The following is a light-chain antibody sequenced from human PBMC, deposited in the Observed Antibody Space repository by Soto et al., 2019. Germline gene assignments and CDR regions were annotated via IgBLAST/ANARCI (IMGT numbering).Light chain of an antibody. J-gene: IGLJ2*01. CDR3: QSYDSSLSGSKV. Sequence: QSVLTQPPSVSGAPGQRVSISCTGSTSNIGAPYDVHWYQHLPGTAPKLLIYGDNNRPSGVPDRFSGSKSGTSASLAITGLQAEDEADYYCQSYDSSLSGSKVFGGGTKLTVL. CDR1: TSNIGAPYD. CDR2: GDN. V-gene: IGLV1-40*01.